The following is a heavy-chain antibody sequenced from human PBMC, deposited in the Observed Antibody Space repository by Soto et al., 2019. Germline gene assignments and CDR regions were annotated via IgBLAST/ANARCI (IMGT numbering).Heavy chain of an antibody. Sequence: NPSETLSLTCTVSGGSISSYYWSWIRQPPGKGLEWIGYIYYSGSTNYNPSLKSRVTISVDTSKNQFSLKLSSVTAADTAVYYCARGPLGGLYRFHWFDPWGQGTLVTVSS. V-gene: IGHV4-59*01. CDR1: GGSISSYY. CDR3: ARGPLGGLYRFHWFDP. CDR2: IYYSGST. D-gene: IGHD3-10*01. J-gene: IGHJ5*02.